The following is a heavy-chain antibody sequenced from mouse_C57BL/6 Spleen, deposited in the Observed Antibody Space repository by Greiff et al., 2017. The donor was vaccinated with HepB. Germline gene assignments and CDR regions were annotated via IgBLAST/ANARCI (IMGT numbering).Heavy chain of an antibody. D-gene: IGHD2-4*01. Sequence: QVQLQQPGAELVKPGASVKLSCKASGYTFTSYWMHWVKQRPGQGLEWIGMIHPNSGSTNYNEKFKSKATLTVDKSSSTAYMQLSSLTSEDSAVYYCAQGAYDYDGDGYAMDYWGQGTSVTVSS. CDR1: GYTFTSYW. J-gene: IGHJ4*01. CDR3: AQGAYDYDGDGYAMDY. V-gene: IGHV1-64*01. CDR2: IHPNSGST.